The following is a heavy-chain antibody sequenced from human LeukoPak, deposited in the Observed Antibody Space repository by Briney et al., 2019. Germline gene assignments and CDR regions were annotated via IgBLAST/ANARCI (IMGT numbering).Heavy chain of an antibody. CDR1: GFTFSSYS. CDR3: ARDRITMVRGVILFDP. Sequence: PGGSLRLSCAASGFTFSSYSMNWVRQAPGKGLEWVSSISSSSSYIYYADSVKGRFTTSRDNPKNSLYLQMNSLRAEDTAVYYCARDRITMVRGVILFDPWGQGTLVTVSS. CDR2: ISSSSSYI. J-gene: IGHJ5*02. D-gene: IGHD3-10*01. V-gene: IGHV3-21*01.